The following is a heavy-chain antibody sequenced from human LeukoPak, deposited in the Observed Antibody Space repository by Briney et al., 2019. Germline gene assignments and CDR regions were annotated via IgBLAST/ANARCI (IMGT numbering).Heavy chain of an antibody. Sequence: GGSLRLSCAASGFTLRTYGMHWVRQAPGKGLEWVAFIRNDESNKYYADSVKGRFTISRDNSKNTLYLQMNSLRAEDTAVYSCAKVIGGSSAWYARGFDYWGQGTLVTVSS. V-gene: IGHV3-30*02. CDR3: AKVIGGSSAWYARGFDY. D-gene: IGHD2-15*01. J-gene: IGHJ4*02. CDR2: IRNDESNK. CDR1: GFTLRTYG.